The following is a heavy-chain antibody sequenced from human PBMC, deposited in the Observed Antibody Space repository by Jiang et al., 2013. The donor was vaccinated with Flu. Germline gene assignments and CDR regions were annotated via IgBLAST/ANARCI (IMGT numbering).Heavy chain of an antibody. CDR1: GGTFSSYA. CDR2: IIPIFGTA. V-gene: IGHV1-69*01. D-gene: IGHD6-19*01. J-gene: IGHJ3*02. Sequence: SGAEVKKPGSSVKVSCKASGGTFSSYAISWVRQAPGQGLEWMGGIIPIFGTANYAQKFQGRVTITADESTSTAYMELSSLRSEDTAVYYCARVAGYSSGWYRPRVGGSAFDIWGQGTMVTVSS. CDR3: ARVAGYSSGWYRPRVGGSAFDI.